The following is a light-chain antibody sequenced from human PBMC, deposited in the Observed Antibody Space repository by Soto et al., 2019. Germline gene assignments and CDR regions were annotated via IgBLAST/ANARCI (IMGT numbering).Light chain of an antibody. CDR2: GNS. CDR1: SSNIGAGYD. CDR3: QSYDSSLSGAV. Sequence: QSVLTQPPSVSGAPGQRVTISCTGSSSNIGAGYDVHWYQQLPGTAPKHLIYGNSKRPSGVPDRFSGSKSGTSASLAITGLQAEDEADYYCQSYDSSLSGAVFGGGTKVTVL. J-gene: IGLJ2*01. V-gene: IGLV1-40*01.